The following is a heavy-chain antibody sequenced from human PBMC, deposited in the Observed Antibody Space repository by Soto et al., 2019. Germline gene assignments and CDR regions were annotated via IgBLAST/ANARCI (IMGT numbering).Heavy chain of an antibody. CDR2: INTYNGMT. V-gene: IGHV1-18*01. D-gene: IGHD5-12*01. Sequence: QVQLVQSGGEVKKPGASVTVSCKASGYTFINYHITWVRQAPGQGLEWMAWINTYNGMTDYAQRFQCRVTMTRDTPTSTAYMELRNVGSDDTAVYFCAKAPRGEMATDWGQGTLFTVSS. J-gene: IGHJ4*02. CDR1: GYTFINYH. CDR3: AKAPRGEMATD.